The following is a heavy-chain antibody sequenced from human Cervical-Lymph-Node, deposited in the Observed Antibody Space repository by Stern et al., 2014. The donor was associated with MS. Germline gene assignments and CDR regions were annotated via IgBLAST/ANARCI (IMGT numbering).Heavy chain of an antibody. Sequence: QVQLQESGPGLVKPSETLSLTCTVSGGSISSSTYNWGWIRQPPGKGLEWIGSIYYAGTTYYNPSLMSRVTISVDTSKNQFSLNRCSVTAADTAVYYCAAEYSSSWQWIDPWGQGTLVSVSS. CDR1: GGSISSSTYN. J-gene: IGHJ5*02. V-gene: IGHV4-39*01. D-gene: IGHD6-13*01. CDR2: IYYAGTT. CDR3: AAEYSSSWQWIDP.